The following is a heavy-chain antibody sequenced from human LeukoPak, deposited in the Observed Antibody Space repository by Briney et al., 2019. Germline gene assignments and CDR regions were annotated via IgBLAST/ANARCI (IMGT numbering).Heavy chain of an antibody. CDR1: GFTFSSYS. D-gene: IGHD1-26*01. CDR2: ISSSSSYI. CDR3: ARPRSGSYSGTDY. V-gene: IGHV3-21*01. Sequence: GGSLRLSCAASGFTFSSYSMNWVRQAPGKGLEWVSSISSSSSYIYYADSVKGRFTISRDNAKNSLYLQMNSLRAEDTAVYYRARPRSGSYSGTDYWGQGTLVTVSS. J-gene: IGHJ4*02.